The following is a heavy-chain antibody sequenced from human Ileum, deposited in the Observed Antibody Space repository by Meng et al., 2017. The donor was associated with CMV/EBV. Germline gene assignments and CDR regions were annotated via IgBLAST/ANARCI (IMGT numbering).Heavy chain of an antibody. J-gene: IGHJ4*02. CDR3: ARAYYDFWSGYYRYYFDY. CDR2: IYYTGVT. V-gene: IGHV4-30-4*08. D-gene: IGHD3-3*01. Sequence: SETLSLTCTVSGDSISGGDYYWSWIRQPPGKGLEWIGYIYYTGVTYYNPSLKSRFTLSVDTSKNQFYLKLSSVTAADTAMYFCARAYYDFWSGYYRYYFDYWGQGTLVTSPQ. CDR1: GDSISGGDYY.